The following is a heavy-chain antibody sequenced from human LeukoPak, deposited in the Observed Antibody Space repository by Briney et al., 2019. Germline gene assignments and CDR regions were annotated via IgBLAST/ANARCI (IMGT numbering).Heavy chain of an antibody. V-gene: IGHV4-39*07. D-gene: IGHD2-15*01. Sequence: PSETLSLTCTVSGGSISSTSYYWGWIRQPPGKGLEWIGTIYYSGSTYYNPSLTSRVTISVDTSKNQFSLKLSSVTAADTAVYYCARLGRVRRYYFDYWGQGTLVTVSS. CDR2: IYYSGST. J-gene: IGHJ4*02. CDR1: GGSISSTSYY. CDR3: ARLGRVRRYYFDY.